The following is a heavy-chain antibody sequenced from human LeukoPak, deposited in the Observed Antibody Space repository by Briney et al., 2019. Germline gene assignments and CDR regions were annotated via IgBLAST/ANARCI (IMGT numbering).Heavy chain of an antibody. V-gene: IGHV3-30*02. CDR1: GFTFSSYG. J-gene: IGHJ4*02. Sequence: GGSLRLSCAASGFTFSSYGMLWVRQAPGQGLEWVAFIRYDGSNKYYADSVKGRFTISRDNSKNTLYLQMNSLRAEDTAVYYCAKDGIPGIDYWGQGTLVTVSS. D-gene: IGHD2-21*01. CDR2: IRYDGSNK. CDR3: AKDGIPGIDY.